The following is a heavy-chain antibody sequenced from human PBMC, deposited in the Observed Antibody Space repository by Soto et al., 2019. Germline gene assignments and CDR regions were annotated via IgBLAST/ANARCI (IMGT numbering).Heavy chain of an antibody. CDR1: GFTVSSNY. D-gene: IGHD3-22*01. V-gene: IGHV3-53*05. Sequence: GGSLRLSCAASGFTVSSNYMSWVRQAPGKGLEWVSVIYSGGSTYYADSVKGRFTISRDNSKNTLYLQMNSLRAEDTAIYYCATNSYYDSRLGGKGFDNWGQGTLVTVSS. J-gene: IGHJ4*02. CDR2: IYSGGST. CDR3: ATNSYYDSRLGGKGFDN.